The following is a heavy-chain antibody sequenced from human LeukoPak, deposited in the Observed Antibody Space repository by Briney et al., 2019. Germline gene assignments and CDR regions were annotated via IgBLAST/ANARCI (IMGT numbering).Heavy chain of an antibody. V-gene: IGHV4-4*07. CDR1: GGSISSYY. CDR2: IYTSGST. Sequence: TSETLSLTCTVSGGSISSYYWSWIRQPAGKGLEWIGRIYTSGSTNYNPSLKSRVTMSVDTSKNQFSLKLSSVTAADTAVYYCARVTYYDFWSGSTQNWFDPWGQGTLVTVSS. CDR3: ARVTYYDFWSGSTQNWFDP. D-gene: IGHD3-3*01. J-gene: IGHJ5*02.